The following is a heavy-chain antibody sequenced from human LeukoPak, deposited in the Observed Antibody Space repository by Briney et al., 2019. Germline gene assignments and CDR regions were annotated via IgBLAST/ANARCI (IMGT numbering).Heavy chain of an antibody. Sequence: PSQTLSLTCTVSGGSISSGGYYWSWIRQPPGKGLEWIGYIYHSGSTYYNPSLKSRVTISVDRSKNQFSLKLSSVTAADTAVYYCARDSSSYYYYYMDVWGKGTTVTVSS. D-gene: IGHD6-6*01. CDR1: GGSISSGGYY. J-gene: IGHJ6*03. CDR3: ARDSSSYYYYYMDV. V-gene: IGHV4-30-2*01. CDR2: IYHSGST.